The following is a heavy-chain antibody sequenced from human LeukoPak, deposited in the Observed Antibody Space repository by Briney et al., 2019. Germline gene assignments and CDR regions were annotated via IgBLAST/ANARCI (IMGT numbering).Heavy chain of an antibody. CDR2: ISGSGGST. J-gene: IGHJ4*02. V-gene: IGHV3-23*01. CDR1: GSTFSSYA. CDR3: ASRLPTMIVVVITYYFDY. D-gene: IGHD3-22*01. Sequence: PGGSLRLSCAASGSTFSSYAMSWVRQAPGKGLEWVSAISGSGGSTYYADSVKGRFTISRDNSKNTLYLQMNSLRAEDTAVYYCASRLPTMIVVVITYYFDYWGQGTLVTVSS.